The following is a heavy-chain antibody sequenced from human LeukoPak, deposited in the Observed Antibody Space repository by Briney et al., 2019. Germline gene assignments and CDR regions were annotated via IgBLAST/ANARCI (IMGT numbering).Heavy chain of an antibody. CDR3: ARHAGYCTGGKCYSFYYFDY. Sequence: GESLKISCKASGYPFTNYWIGWVRHPPGKGLEWMGIIHPGDYDTRDRTSCQGQVTMSVHDSTTTAYLHSTSLKPSDTAIYYCARHAGYCTGGKCYSFYYFDYWGQGTLVTVSS. D-gene: IGHD2-15*01. J-gene: IGHJ4*02. V-gene: IGHV5-51*01. CDR2: IHPGDYDT. CDR1: GYPFTNYW.